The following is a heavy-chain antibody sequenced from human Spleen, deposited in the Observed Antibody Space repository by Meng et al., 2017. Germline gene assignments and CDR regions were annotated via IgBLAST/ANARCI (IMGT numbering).Heavy chain of an antibody. CDR1: GFTFSSYA. CDR2: ISYDGSNK. V-gene: IGHV3-30*04. Sequence: GGSLRLSCAASGFTFSSYAMHWVRQAPGKGLEWVAVISYDGSNKYYADSVKGRFTISRDNSKNTLYLQMSSLRAEDTAVYYCARGATPLFMIVVVVDAFDIWGQGTMVTVSS. J-gene: IGHJ3*02. D-gene: IGHD3-22*01. CDR3: ARGATPLFMIVVVVDAFDI.